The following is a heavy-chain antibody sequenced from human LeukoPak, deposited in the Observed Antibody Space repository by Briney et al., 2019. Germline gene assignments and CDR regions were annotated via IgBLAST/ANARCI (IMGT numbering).Heavy chain of an antibody. CDR2: IYYSGST. V-gene: IGHV4-31*03. D-gene: IGHD1-7*01. CDR1: GGSISSGGYY. CDR3: ARGAVYNRNYFWYFDL. Sequence: PSETLSLTCTVSGGSISSGGYYWSWIRQHPGKGLEWIGYIYYSGSTYYNPSLKSRVTIPVDTSKNQFSLKLSSVTAADTAVYYCARGAVYNRNYFWYFDLWGRGTLVTVSS. J-gene: IGHJ2*01.